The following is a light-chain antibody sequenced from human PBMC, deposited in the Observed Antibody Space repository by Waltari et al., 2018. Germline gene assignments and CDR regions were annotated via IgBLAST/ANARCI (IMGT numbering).Light chain of an antibody. CDR2: DVI. CDR3: CSYAGSYSLVI. CDR1: SNDFGDYDF. J-gene: IGLJ2*01. V-gene: IGLV2-11*01. Sequence: QSALTQPRSVSGSPGQSVTISCTGSSNDFGDYDFVSWYQQHPGKAPKLIVFDVIKRPSGVPDRFSGSKSGNTASLTISGLQAEDEADYYCCSYAGSYSLVIFGGGTKLTVL.